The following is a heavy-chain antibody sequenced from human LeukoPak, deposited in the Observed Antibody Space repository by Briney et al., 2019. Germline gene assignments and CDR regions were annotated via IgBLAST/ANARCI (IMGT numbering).Heavy chain of an antibody. D-gene: IGHD3-22*01. CDR3: AKDANYLRSSGYLVPIDF. CDR1: GFTSSRNA. J-gene: IGHJ4*02. V-gene: IGHV3-23*01. CDR2: ISGNGLGT. Sequence: GGSLRLSCAASGFTSSRNAMNWVRQAPGKGLEWVAAISGNGLGTYYADSVKGRFNISRDNSRNTLYLQMNRLRIEDTAFYYCAKDANYLRSSGYLVPIDFWGQGTLVTVSS.